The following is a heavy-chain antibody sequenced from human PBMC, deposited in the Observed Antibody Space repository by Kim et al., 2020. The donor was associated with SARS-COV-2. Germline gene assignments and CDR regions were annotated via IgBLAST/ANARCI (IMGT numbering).Heavy chain of an antibody. CDR1: GYTFTSYA. D-gene: IGHD3-22*01. CDR3: ARDDRRGYNWFDP. Sequence: ASVKVSCKASGYTFTSYAMHWVRQAPGQRLEWMGWINAGNGNTKYSQKFQGRVTITRDTSASTAYMELSSLRSEDTAVYYCARDDRRGYNWFDPWGQGTLVTVSS. CDR2: INAGNGNT. J-gene: IGHJ5*02. V-gene: IGHV1-3*01.